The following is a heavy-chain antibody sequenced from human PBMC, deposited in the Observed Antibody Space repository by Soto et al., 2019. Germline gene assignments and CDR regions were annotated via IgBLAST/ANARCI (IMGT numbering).Heavy chain of an antibody. CDR3: ARDLGRDGIDI. V-gene: IGHV4-4*07. CDR2: IYTTVST. Sequence: PXATLSLSFSVSGGSIMSYYWTWIRQAAGKGQEWIGRIYTTVSTNYNPSLKGRVTMSVDTSKNQFSLRLSSVTAADTAVYYCARDLGRDGIDICGQGTTVTVSS. J-gene: IGHJ6*02. CDR1: GGSIMSYY. D-gene: IGHD2-15*01.